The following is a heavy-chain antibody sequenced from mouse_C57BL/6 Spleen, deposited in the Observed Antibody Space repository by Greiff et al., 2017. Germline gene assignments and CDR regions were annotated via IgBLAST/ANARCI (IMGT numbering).Heavy chain of an antibody. CDR1: GYTFTSYW. D-gene: IGHD3-2*02. CDR2: IDPSDSYT. J-gene: IGHJ2*01. CDR3: ARETAQEFDD. V-gene: IGHV1-69*01. Sequence: VQLQQPGAELVMPGASVKLSCKASGYTFTSYWMHWVKQRPGQGLEWIGEIDPSDSYTNYNQKFKGKSTLTVDKSSSTAYMQLSSLTSEDSAVYYCARETAQEFDDWGQGTTLTVSS.